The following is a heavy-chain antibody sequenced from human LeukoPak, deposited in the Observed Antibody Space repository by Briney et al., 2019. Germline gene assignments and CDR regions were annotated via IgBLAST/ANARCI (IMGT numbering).Heavy chain of an antibody. CDR1: GFTFDDYG. Sequence: GGSLRLSCAASGFTFDDYGMSWVRQAPGKGLEWVSGINWNGGSTGYADSVKGRFTISRDNAKNSLYLQMNSLRAEDTALYHCARDFGAGSYDFWSGKSYVDIWGQGTMVTVSS. CDR3: ARDFGAGSYDFWSGKSYVDI. CDR2: INWNGGST. J-gene: IGHJ3*02. D-gene: IGHD3-3*01. V-gene: IGHV3-20*01.